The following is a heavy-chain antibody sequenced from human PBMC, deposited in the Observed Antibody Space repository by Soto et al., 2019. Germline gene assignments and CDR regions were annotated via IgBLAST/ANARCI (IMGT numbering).Heavy chain of an antibody. Sequence: GGSLRLSCAASGFTFSSYGMHWVRQAPGKGLEWVAVISYDGSNKYYADSVKGRFTISRDNSKNTLYLQMNSLRAEDTAVYYCAEAGPGGYYYMDVWGKGTTVTVSS. CDR3: AEAGPGGYYYMDV. J-gene: IGHJ6*03. CDR2: ISYDGSNK. CDR1: GFTFSSYG. D-gene: IGHD3-10*01. V-gene: IGHV3-30*18.